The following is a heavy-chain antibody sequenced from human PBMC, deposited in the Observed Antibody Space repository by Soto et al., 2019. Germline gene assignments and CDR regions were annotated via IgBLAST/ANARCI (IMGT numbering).Heavy chain of an antibody. CDR1: GFTLSSYA. CDR2: MSFDGSKA. Sequence: QVQLVESGGGLVQPGRSLSLSCAASGFTLSSYAVHWVRQAPARGREWVAVMSFDGSKASHADSVKGRFTISRDNSKNTVSLQMNSLRVEDSAVYYCARGPPGVVPGAIGSGGMDVWGQGTTVTVSS. D-gene: IGHD2-2*01. V-gene: IGHV3-30*04. J-gene: IGHJ6*02. CDR3: ARGPPGVVPGAIGSGGMDV.